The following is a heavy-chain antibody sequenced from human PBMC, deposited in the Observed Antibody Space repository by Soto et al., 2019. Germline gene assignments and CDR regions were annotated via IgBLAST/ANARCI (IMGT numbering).Heavy chain of an antibody. V-gene: IGHV4-30-4*01. CDR2: IYYSGST. Sequence: QVQLQESGPGLVKPTQTLSLTCTVSGGSISSGDYYWSWIRQPPGKGLEWIGYIYYSGSTYYNPSLKSRVTISVDTSKNQFALKLSSVTAADTAVYYCARLGWELTPNGGTDYWGQGTLVTVSS. CDR3: ARLGWELTPNGGTDY. CDR1: GGSISSGDYY. D-gene: IGHD1-26*01. J-gene: IGHJ4*02.